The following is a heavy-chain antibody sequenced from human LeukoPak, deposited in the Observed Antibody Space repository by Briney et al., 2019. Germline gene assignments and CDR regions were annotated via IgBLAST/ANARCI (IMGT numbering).Heavy chain of an antibody. J-gene: IGHJ5*02. D-gene: IGHD2-15*01. V-gene: IGHV4-59*01. CDR1: GGSISSYY. CDR2: IYYSGST. CDR3: ARDEVEYCSGGSCYGWFDP. Sequence: SETLSLTCTVSGGSISSYYWSWIRQPPGKGLEWIGYIYYSGSTNYNPSLKSRVTISVDTSKNQFSLELSSVTAADTAVYYCARDEVEYCSGGSCYGWFDPWGQGTLVTVSS.